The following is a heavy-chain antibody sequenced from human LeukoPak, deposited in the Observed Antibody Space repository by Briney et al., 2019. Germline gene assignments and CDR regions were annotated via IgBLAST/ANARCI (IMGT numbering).Heavy chain of an antibody. D-gene: IGHD2-2*01. CDR1: GGSISSHY. CDR2: IYYSGST. V-gene: IGHV4-59*11. J-gene: IGHJ6*03. CDR3: AREDGCSSTSCYGWSYYMDV. Sequence: PSETLSLTCTVSGGSISSHYWSWIRQPPGKGLEWSGYIYYSGSTNYNPSLKSRVTISVDTSKNQFPLKLSSVTAADTAVYYCAREDGCSSTSCYGWSYYMDVWGKGTTVTVSS.